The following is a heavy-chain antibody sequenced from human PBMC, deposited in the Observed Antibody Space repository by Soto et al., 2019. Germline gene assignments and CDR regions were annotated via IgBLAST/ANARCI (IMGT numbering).Heavy chain of an antibody. V-gene: IGHV3-15*07. CDR3: TTGSYYYSSGYRVWALDY. CDR2: IKSKTDGGTT. Sequence: GGSLRLSCAASSFTFNDAWMNWVRQVPGKGLEWVGRIKSKTDGGTTDYAAPVKGRFTISRDDSKNMLHLQMNSLKTEDTAVYYCTTGSYYYSSGYRVWALDYWGQGALVTVSS. D-gene: IGHD3-22*01. CDR1: SFTFNDAW. J-gene: IGHJ4*02.